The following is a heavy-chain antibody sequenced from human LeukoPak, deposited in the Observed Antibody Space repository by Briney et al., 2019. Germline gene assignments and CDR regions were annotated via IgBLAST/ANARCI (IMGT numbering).Heavy chain of an antibody. CDR2: IYHSGST. J-gene: IGHJ6*03. CDR3: ARAGDRGDYYYYMDV. V-gene: IGHV4-34*01. Sequence: SETLSLTCAVYGGSFSGYYWGWIRQPPGKGLEWIGSIYHSGSTYYNPSLKSRVTISVDTSKNQFSLKFTSVTAADTAVYYCARAGDRGDYYYYMDVWGKGTTVTISS. CDR1: GGSFSGYY. D-gene: IGHD2-21*01.